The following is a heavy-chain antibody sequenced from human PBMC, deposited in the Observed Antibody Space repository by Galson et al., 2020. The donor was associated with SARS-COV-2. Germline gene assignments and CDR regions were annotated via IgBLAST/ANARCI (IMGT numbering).Heavy chain of an antibody. CDR1: GFSFSQYD. J-gene: IGHJ2*01. CDR2: ISVTTGGT. V-gene: IGHV3-23*01. Sequence: GGSLRLSCAFSGFSFSQYDMSWVRQAPGKGLEWVSAISVTTGGTYYKDSVKGRFTISRDNSKNTLYLQMNSLRVEDTAIYYCPVPASRGWYFDLWGRGTLVTVSS. D-gene: IGHD2-2*01. CDR3: PVPASRGWYFDL.